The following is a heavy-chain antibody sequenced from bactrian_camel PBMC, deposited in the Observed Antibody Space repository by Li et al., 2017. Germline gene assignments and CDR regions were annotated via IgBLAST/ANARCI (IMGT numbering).Heavy chain of an antibody. D-gene: IGHD7*01. J-gene: IGHJ4*01. Sequence: VQLVESGGGSVQAGGSLRLSCAASGFTFGMLTMSWVRQAPGKGLEWVSRTSGGGSRTSYADSVKGRFTISRDNAKNTLYLQLDSLRTEDTATYYCAKGRPRLGLVAADLDRGQGTKVTVS. CDR2: TSGGGSRT. CDR3: AKGRPRLGLVAADLD. CDR1: GFTFGMLT. V-gene: IGHV3S42*01.